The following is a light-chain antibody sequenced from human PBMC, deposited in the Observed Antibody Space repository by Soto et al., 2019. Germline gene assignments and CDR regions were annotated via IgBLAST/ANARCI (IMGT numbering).Light chain of an antibody. CDR2: AVT. J-gene: IGLJ3*02. Sequence: QSALTQPPSASGSPGQSVTISCTGTSSDVGAYKYVSWYQQYPGKAPKLMIYAVTMRPSGVPDRFSGSKSGNTASLSVSGLQAEDEADYYCTSYVGNDIWVFGGGTKLTVL. CDR1: SSDVGAYKY. CDR3: TSYVGNDIWV. V-gene: IGLV2-8*01.